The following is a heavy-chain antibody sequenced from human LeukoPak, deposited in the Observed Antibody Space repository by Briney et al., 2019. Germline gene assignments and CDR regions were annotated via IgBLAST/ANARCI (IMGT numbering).Heavy chain of an antibody. CDR1: GFTFGSSW. V-gene: IGHV3-23*01. J-gene: IGHJ4*02. CDR2: ISGSGGST. CDR3: AKDLDWVYFDY. D-gene: IGHD3-9*01. Sequence: GGSLRLSCAASGFTFGSSWMIWVRQAPGKGLEWVSAISGSGGSTYYADSVKGRFTISRDNSKNTLYLQMNSLRAEDTAVYYCAKDLDWVYFDYWGQGTLVTVSS.